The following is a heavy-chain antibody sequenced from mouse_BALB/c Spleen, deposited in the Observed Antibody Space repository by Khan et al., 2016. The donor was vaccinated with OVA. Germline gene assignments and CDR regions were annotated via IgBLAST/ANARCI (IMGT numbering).Heavy chain of an antibody. V-gene: IGHV1S132*01. J-gene: IGHJ2*01. Sequence: VQLQESGAELVRPGASVKLSCKTSGYTFTSYWIHWVKQRSGQGLQWIARIYPGTDNSYYNEKFKDKAKLTADKSSSTAYMQPSSPKLQDSDVCVCAREEAVYHFDHWGQGTTLTVSS. D-gene: IGHD3-3*01. CDR1: GYTFTSYW. CDR3: AREEAVYHFDH. CDR2: IYPGTDNS.